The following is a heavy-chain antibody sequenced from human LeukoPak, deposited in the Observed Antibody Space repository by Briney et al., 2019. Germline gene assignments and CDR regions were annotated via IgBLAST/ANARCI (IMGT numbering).Heavy chain of an antibody. CDR1: GFTFDDYA. Sequence: GRSLRLSCAASGFTFDDYAMHWVRQAPGKGLEWVSGISWNSGSIGYADSVKGRFTISRDNAKNSLYLQMNSLRAEDTALYYCAKDIGHDYYYGMDVWGQGTTVTVSS. J-gene: IGHJ6*02. CDR2: ISWNSGSI. CDR3: AKDIGHDYYYGMDV. V-gene: IGHV3-9*01.